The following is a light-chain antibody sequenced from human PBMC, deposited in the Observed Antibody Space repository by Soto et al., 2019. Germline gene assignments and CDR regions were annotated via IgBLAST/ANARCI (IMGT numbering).Light chain of an antibody. Sequence: QSALTQPRSVSGSPGQSVTISCTGTSSDVGGYNYVSWYQQHPGKAPKLMIYDVSKRPSGVPDRFSGSKSGNTASLTISGLQAEDEADYCCCSYAGSYTSWVFGGGTQLTVL. CDR2: DVS. CDR1: SSDVGGYNY. V-gene: IGLV2-11*01. J-gene: IGLJ3*02. CDR3: CSYAGSYTSWV.